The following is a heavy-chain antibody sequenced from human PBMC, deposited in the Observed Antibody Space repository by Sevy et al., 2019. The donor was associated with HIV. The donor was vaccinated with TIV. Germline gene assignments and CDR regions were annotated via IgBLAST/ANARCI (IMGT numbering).Heavy chain of an antibody. D-gene: IGHD6-19*01. Sequence: GGSLRLSCAASGFTFSNYAMSWVRQAPGKGLEWVSGISGTGDTKYYADSVKDRFTISSDNSMNTMYLQMNGLRAEDAAVYFCATGIYNSAWFATGYFDNWGQGTLVTVSS. CDR3: ATGIYNSAWFATGYFDN. CDR1: GFTFSNYA. CDR2: ISGTGDTK. J-gene: IGHJ4*02. V-gene: IGHV3-23*01.